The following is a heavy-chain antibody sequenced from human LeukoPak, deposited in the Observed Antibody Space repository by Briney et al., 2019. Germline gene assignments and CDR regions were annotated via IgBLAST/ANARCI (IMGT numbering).Heavy chain of an antibody. CDR3: ARGPATRIVGARKGWFDP. J-gene: IGHJ5*02. D-gene: IGHD1-26*01. CDR2: MNPNSGNT. Sequence: VSVKVSCKASGYTFTSYDINWVRQATGQGLEWMGWMNPNSGNTGYAQKFQGRVTMTRNTSISTAYMELSSLRSEDTAVYYCARGPATRIVGARKGWFDPWGQGTLVTVSS. V-gene: IGHV1-8*01. CDR1: GYTFTSYD.